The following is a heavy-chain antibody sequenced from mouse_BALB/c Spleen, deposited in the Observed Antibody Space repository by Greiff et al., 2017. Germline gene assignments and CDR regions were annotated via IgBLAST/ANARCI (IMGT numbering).Heavy chain of an antibody. CDR3: ARVGDLYGNHYAMDY. J-gene: IGHJ4*01. CDR2: INPNNGGT. CDR1: GYTFTDYN. Sequence: EVKLMESGPELVKPGASVKIPCKASGYTFTDYNMDWVKQSHGKSLEWIGDINPNNGGTIYNQKFKGKATLTVDKSSSTAYMELRSLTSEDTAVYYCARVGDLYGNHYAMDYWGQGTSVTVSS. V-gene: IGHV1-18*01. D-gene: IGHD2-1*01.